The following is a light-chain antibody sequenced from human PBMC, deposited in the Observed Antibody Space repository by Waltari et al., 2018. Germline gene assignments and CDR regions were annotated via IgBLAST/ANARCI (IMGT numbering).Light chain of an antibody. J-gene: IGLJ2*01. CDR3: QSSVSRLRAAL. CDR1: SSNIGSGSD. Sequence: QSGLTQPPSLSGAPGQRVSISYTGSSSNIGSGSDVHWYQVLPGTTPKLLIYEKNNRPPGVADRIYGAKCGTSASLAITGLQAEGEADYYCQSSVSRLRAALFGGGTRVTVL. CDR2: EKN. V-gene: IGLV1-40*01.